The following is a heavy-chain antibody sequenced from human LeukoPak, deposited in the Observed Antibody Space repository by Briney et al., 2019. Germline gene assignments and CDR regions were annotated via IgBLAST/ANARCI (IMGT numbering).Heavy chain of an antibody. CDR1: GYTFTSYG. J-gene: IGHJ3*02. D-gene: IGHD3-10*01. V-gene: IGHV1-18*01. CDR2: ISAYNGNT. CDR3: ARRPRKLLWFGETSDAFDI. Sequence: ASVKVSCKASGYTFTSYGISWVRQAPGQGLEWMGWISAYNGNTNYAQKLQGRVTMTTDTSTSTAYMELRSLRSDDTAVYYCARRPRKLLWFGETSDAFDIWGQGAMVIVSS.